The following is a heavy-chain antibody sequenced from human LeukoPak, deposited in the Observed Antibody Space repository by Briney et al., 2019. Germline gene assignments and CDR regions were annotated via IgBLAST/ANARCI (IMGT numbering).Heavy chain of an antibody. J-gene: IGHJ4*02. CDR2: ISYDGSNK. D-gene: IGHD6-19*01. CDR1: GFTFSSYG. V-gene: IGHV3-30*18. CDR3: AKDRIAVAGPSQTFDY. Sequence: GRSLRLSCAASGFTFSSYGMHWVRQAPGKGLEWVAVISYDGSNKYYADSVKGRFTISRDNSKNTLYLQMNSLRAEDTAVYYCAKDRIAVAGPSQTFDYWGQGTLVTVSS.